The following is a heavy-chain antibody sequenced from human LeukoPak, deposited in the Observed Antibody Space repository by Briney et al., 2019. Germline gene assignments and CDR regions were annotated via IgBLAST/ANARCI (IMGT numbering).Heavy chain of an antibody. D-gene: IGHD3-22*01. CDR3: AKDGYYDSSAYYYVRYFDL. Sequence: PGGSLRLSCAASGFTFSSYAMSWVRQAPGKGLEWVSGISGRDSTTYYADSVKGRFTISRENSKNTLYLQMNSLRAEDTAVYYCAKDGYYDSSAYYYVRYFDLWGRGTLVTVSS. J-gene: IGHJ2*01. CDR2: ISGRDSTT. V-gene: IGHV3-23*01. CDR1: GFTFSSYA.